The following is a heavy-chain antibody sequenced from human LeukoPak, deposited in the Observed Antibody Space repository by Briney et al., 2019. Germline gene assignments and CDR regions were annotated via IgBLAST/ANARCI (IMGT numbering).Heavy chain of an antibody. CDR1: GFTFSSYA. V-gene: IGHV3-23*01. D-gene: IGHD6-25*01. Sequence: GGSLRLSCAASGFTFSSYAMYWVRQAPGKGLEWVSGIFGSGGSTHYADSVKGRFTISRDNSKNTLYLQMNSLRAEDTAVYYCAKDLLRRRGASGCPIDYWGQGTLVTVSS. J-gene: IGHJ4*02. CDR3: AKDLLRRRGASGCPIDY. CDR2: IFGSGGST.